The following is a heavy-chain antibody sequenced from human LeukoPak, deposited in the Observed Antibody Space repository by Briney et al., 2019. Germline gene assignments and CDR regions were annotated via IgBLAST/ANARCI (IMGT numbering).Heavy chain of an antibody. CDR2: IKSKTDGGTT. D-gene: IGHD2-21*02. V-gene: IGHV3-15*01. CDR3: TTDGVRGGDTYAFDI. CDR1: GFTFSNAW. Sequence: GGSLRLSCAASGFTFSNAWMNWVRQAPGKGLEWVGRIKSKTDGGTTDYAAPVKGRFTISRDDSKNTLSLQMNSLKTEDTAVYYCTTDGVRGGDTYAFDIWGQGIMVTVSS. J-gene: IGHJ3*02.